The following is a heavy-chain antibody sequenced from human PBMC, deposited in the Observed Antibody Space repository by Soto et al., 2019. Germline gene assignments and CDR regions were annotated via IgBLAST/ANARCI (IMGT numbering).Heavy chain of an antibody. Sequence: LRLSCAASGFTFSSYGMHWVRQAPGKGLEWVAVISYDGSNKYYADSVKGRFTISRDNSKNTLYLQMNSLRAENTAVYYCAKDVLYSSGLNIDYWGQGTLVTVSS. J-gene: IGHJ4*02. CDR1: GFTFSSYG. CDR3: AKDVLYSSGLNIDY. D-gene: IGHD6-19*01. V-gene: IGHV3-30*18. CDR2: ISYDGSNK.